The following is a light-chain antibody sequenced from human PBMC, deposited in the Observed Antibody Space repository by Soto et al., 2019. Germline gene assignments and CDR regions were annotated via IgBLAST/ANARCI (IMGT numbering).Light chain of an antibody. Sequence: EIVMTQSPATLSVSPGERATLSCRASQDVTSDLAWYQHKPGQVPRLLIYGASTGATGIPARFSGSGSGTEFTLTINSLQSEDFAIYYCQQYNSWPITFGGGTKVEI. CDR3: QQYNSWPIT. V-gene: IGKV3-15*01. CDR2: GAS. J-gene: IGKJ4*01. CDR1: QDVTSD.